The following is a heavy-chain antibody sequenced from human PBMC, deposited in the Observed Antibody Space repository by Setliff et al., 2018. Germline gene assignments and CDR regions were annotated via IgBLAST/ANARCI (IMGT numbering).Heavy chain of an antibody. V-gene: IGHV4-59*08. D-gene: IGHD3-10*01. Sequence: PSETLSLTCTVSGDSISGDYWSWIRQPPGKGLEWIGFIHYSGSTNYNPSLKSRVTISLYTPKNQSSLRLISVTAAEKAVYYCARLCLFSGSEIYNYFDSWGQGILVTVSS. J-gene: IGHJ4*02. CDR1: GDSISGDY. CDR2: IHYSGST. CDR3: ARLCLFSGSEIYNYFDS.